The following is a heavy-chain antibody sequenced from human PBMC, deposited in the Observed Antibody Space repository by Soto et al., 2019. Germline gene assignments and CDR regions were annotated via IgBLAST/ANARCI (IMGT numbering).Heavy chain of an antibody. V-gene: IGHV3-23*01. D-gene: IGHD1-7*01. CDR1: GFTFGNFA. CDR3: AKNKERELPRIIDY. J-gene: IGHJ4*02. CDR2: MSSASSTT. Sequence: EVQVLESGGGLVQPGGSLRLSCATSGFTFGNFAMSWVRQAPGRGLEWVSGMSSASSTTYYGDSVKGRFTISRDTSKNTLYLQMNSLRAEDTAVYYCAKNKERELPRIIDYWGQGTLVTVSS.